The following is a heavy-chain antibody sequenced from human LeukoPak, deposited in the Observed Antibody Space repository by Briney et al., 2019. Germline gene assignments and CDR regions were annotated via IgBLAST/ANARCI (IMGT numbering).Heavy chain of an antibody. Sequence: AGGSLRLSCAASGFTFSSYWMHWVRQAPGKGLVWVSLIRSDGSSTTYADSVKGRFTITRDNAQNTLFLQMNSLRAEDTAVYYCARDRGCTFDYWGQGTLVTVSS. CDR2: IRSDGSST. J-gene: IGHJ4*02. V-gene: IGHV3-74*01. CDR3: ARDRGCTFDY. CDR1: GFTFSSYW. D-gene: IGHD3-10*01.